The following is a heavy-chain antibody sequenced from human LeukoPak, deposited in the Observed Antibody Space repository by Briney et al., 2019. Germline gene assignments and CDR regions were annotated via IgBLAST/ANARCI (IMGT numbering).Heavy chain of an antibody. CDR3: AASADYYDSSGYYYNDY. D-gene: IGHD3-22*01. J-gene: IGHJ4*02. Sequence: PSETLSLTCTVSGGSISSYYWSWIRQPPGKGLEWIGYIYYSGSTNYNPSLKSRVTISVDTSKNQFSLKLSSVTAADTAVYYCAASADYYDSSGYYYNDYWGQGTLVTASS. CDR1: GGSISSYY. CDR2: IYYSGST. V-gene: IGHV4-59*01.